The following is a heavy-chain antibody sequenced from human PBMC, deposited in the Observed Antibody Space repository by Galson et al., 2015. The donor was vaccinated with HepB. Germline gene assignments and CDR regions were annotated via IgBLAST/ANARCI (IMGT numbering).Heavy chain of an antibody. CDR2: IRGSGANS. J-gene: IGHJ2*01. CDR1: AFTFSSYA. V-gene: IGHV3-23*01. CDR3: ARAPTYYWYFDL. Sequence: SLRLSCATSAFTFSSYAMGWVRQAPGKRLEWVSTIRGSGANSYYADSVKGRFTISRDNSKITLYLQMNSLRAEDTAVYYCARAPTYYWYFDLWGRGTLVTVSS.